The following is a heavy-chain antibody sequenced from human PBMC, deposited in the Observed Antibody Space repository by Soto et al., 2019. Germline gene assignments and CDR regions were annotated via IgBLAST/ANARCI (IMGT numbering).Heavy chain of an antibody. D-gene: IGHD2-15*01. Sequence: AESLTLSCAASGFTLSRDAINWVRHAPAPGQEWVSGISGSGAATYYADSVKGRFTISRDNPKNTRYLQMNSLRAEDTAVYYCAKDVRDLVVVHPPTYYWGQGTLVTVSS. CDR1: GFTLSRDA. CDR3: AKDVRDLVVVHPPTYY. CDR2: ISGSGAAT. J-gene: IGHJ4*02. V-gene: IGHV3-23*01.